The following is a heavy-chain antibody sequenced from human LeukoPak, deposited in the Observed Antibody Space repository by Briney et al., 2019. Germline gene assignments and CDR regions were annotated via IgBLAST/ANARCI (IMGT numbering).Heavy chain of an antibody. CDR2: ISSSGKTI. CDR1: GFIFSDYY. V-gene: IGHV3-11*01. J-gene: IGHJ4*02. D-gene: IGHD5-12*01. CDR3: ARGSGYATFDY. Sequence: PGGSLRLSCEASGFIFSDYYMSWIRQAPGKGLEWISYISSSGKTIYYADSVKGRFSIPRDNAKNSLYLQMNSLRADDTAVYYCARGSGYATFDYWGQGTLVTVSS.